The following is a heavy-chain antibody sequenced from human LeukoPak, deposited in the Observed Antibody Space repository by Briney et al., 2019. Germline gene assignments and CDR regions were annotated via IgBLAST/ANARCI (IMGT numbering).Heavy chain of an antibody. Sequence: SETLSLTCTVSGASINSGTYYWGWVRQPPGKGLEWIGYIYYSGSTNNNPSLKSRVTLSVDASKNQISLKLSSVTAADTAVYYCARGDAYCSGGVCLYYFDSWGQGTLVTVSS. CDR2: IYYSGST. CDR3: ARGDAYCSGGVCLYYFDS. V-gene: IGHV4-61*01. D-gene: IGHD2-8*02. J-gene: IGHJ4*02. CDR1: GASINSGTYY.